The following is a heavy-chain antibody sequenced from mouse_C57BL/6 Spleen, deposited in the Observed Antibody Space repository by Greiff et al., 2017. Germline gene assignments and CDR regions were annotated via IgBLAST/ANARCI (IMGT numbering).Heavy chain of an antibody. Sequence: VQLKESGAELVRPGASVKLSCTASGFNIKDYYMHWVKQRPEQGLEWIGRIDPEDGATAYAPKFQGKATMTAATSSTTAYLQLSSLTSEDTSVYYCTLSRGAYWGQGTLVTVSA. V-gene: IGHV14-1*01. CDR3: TLSRGAY. CDR1: GFNIKDYY. J-gene: IGHJ3*01. CDR2: IDPEDGAT.